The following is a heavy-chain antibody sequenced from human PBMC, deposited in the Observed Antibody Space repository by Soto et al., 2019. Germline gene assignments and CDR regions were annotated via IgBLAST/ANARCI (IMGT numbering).Heavy chain of an antibody. CDR2: ISYDGSNQ. CDR1: GFTFSNYA. D-gene: IGHD1-26*01. CDR3: AREGSGAYFGAFDV. V-gene: IGHV3-30-3*01. J-gene: IGHJ3*01. Sequence: QVQLVESGGGVVQSGRSLRLSCAASGFTFSNYAMNWVRQAPGKGLEWVAVISYDGSNQWYADSVKGRFTVSRDNSKNTFFLHMNSLRTEDTAVYYCAREGSGAYFGAFDVWGQGTMVTVSS.